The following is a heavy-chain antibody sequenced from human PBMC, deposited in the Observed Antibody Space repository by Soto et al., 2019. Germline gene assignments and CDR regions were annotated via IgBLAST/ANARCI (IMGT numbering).Heavy chain of an antibody. J-gene: IGHJ4*02. Sequence: SETLSLTCSVSGAAIDTSDYYWIWIRQYAGKGLEWIGQMYYSGGTDYNPSLQSRVTISADMSKKHFSLRLTSATAADSASYLCVSVRPGAMGHYFDFWGKGALVTV. CDR2: MYYSGGT. D-gene: IGHD2-2*01. CDR3: VSVRPGAMGHYFDF. CDR1: GAAIDTSDYY. V-gene: IGHV4-31*03.